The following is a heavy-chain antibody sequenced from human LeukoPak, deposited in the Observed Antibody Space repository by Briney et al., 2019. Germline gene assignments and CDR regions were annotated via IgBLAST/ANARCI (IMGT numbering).Heavy chain of an antibody. D-gene: IGHD2-15*01. J-gene: IGHJ1*01. CDR3: ASDSYSPEYFQH. Sequence: GGSLRLSCAASGFTFSSYSMNWVGRAPGKGLEGVSVIYSGGSTFYADSVKGRFTISRDNSKNTLYLQMNSLRAEDTAVYYCASDSYSPEYFQHWGQGTLVTVSS. CDR2: IYSGGST. CDR1: GFTFSSYS. V-gene: IGHV3-66*01.